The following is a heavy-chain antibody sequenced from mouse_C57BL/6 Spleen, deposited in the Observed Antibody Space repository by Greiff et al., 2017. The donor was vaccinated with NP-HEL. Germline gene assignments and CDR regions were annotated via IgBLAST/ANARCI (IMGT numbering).Heavy chain of an antibody. CDR2: INPSNGGT. V-gene: IGHV1-53*01. CDR1: GYTFTSYW. CDR3: AREGGYDYDVAMDY. D-gene: IGHD2-4*01. J-gene: IGHJ4*01. Sequence: QVQLQQPGTELVKPGASVKLSCKASGYTFTSYWMHWVKQRPGQGLEWIGNINPSNGGTNYNEKFKSKATLTVDKSSSTAYMQLSSLTSEDSAVYSFAREGGYDYDVAMDYWGQGTSVTVSS.